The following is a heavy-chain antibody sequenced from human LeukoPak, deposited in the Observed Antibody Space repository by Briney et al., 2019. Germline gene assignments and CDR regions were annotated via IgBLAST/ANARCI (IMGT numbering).Heavy chain of an antibody. V-gene: IGHV4-59*01. Sequence: PSETLSLTCTVSGGSISSYYWSWIRQPPGKGLEWIGYIYYSGSTNYNPSLKSRVTISVDTSKNQFSLKLSSETAADTAVYYCARDKFTYGYWGQGTLVTVSS. CDR2: IYYSGST. D-gene: IGHD4-17*01. J-gene: IGHJ4*02. CDR1: GGSISSYY. CDR3: ARDKFTYGY.